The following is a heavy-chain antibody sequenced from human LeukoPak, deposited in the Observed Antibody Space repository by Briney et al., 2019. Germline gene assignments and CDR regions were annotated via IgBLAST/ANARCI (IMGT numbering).Heavy chain of an antibody. CDR1: GYTFTSYD. CDR2: MNPNSGNT. J-gene: IGHJ4*02. V-gene: IGHV1-8*01. CDR3: ARGQRGDIVVVPAADY. D-gene: IGHD2-2*01. Sequence: ASVKVSCKASGYTFTSYDINWERQATGQGLEWMGWMNPNSGNTGYAQKFQGRVTMTRNTSISTAYMELSSLRSEDTAVYYCARGQRGDIVVVPAADYWGQGTLVTVSS.